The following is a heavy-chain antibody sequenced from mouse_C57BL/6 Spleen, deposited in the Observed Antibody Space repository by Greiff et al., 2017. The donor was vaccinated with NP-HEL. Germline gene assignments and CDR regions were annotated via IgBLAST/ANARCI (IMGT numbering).Heavy chain of an antibody. CDR2: IHPNSGST. V-gene: IGHV1-64*01. D-gene: IGHD2-4*01. CDR3: ARGVDYDDGRDY. J-gene: IGHJ2*01. Sequence: QVQLQQPGAELVKPGASVKLSCKASGYTFTSYWMHWVKQRPGQGLEWIGMIHPNSGSTNYNEKFKSKATLTVDKSSSTAYMQLSSLTSEDSAVYYCARGVDYDDGRDYWGQGTTLTVSS. CDR1: GYTFTSYW.